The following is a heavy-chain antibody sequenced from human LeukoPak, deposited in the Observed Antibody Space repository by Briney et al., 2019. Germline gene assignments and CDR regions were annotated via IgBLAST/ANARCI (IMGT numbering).Heavy chain of an antibody. Sequence: SETLSLTCTVSGDSISGSNYHWGWIRQPPGKGLEWLGTVHHTGRAFYNPSLRGRTTVTVDTSKNQFSLKLTSVTAADTAVYYCAREPDAWGQGTLVTVSS. CDR3: AREPDA. J-gene: IGHJ5*02. CDR1: GDSISGSNYH. CDR2: VHHTGRA. V-gene: IGHV4-39*07.